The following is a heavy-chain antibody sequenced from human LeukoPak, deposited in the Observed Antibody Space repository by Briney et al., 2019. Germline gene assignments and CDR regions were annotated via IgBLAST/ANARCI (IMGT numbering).Heavy chain of an antibody. CDR2: MYHSGNT. V-gene: IGHV4-4*02. CDR1: GGSLTSSNW. J-gene: IGHJ4*02. CDR3: AREAAAGTLNY. Sequence: SETLSLTCAVSGGSLTSSNWWSWVRQPPGKGLEWIGEMYHSGNTNYNPSLKSRVTISVDTSKNQFSLKLSSVTAADTAVYYCAREAAAGTLNYWGQGTLVTVSS. D-gene: IGHD6-13*01.